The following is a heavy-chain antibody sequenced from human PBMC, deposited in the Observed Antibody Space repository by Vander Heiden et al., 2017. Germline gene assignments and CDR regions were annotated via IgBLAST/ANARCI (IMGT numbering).Heavy chain of an antibody. CDR2: IYPGDSDT. J-gene: IGHJ5*02. V-gene: IGHV5-51*01. Sequence: VQLVQPGTESKKPAASLHIPCSGSGYSFTSYWIGWVRQMPGKGLEWRGIIYPGDSDTRYSPSFQGQVTISADKSISTAYLQWSSLKAADTAMYYCARGEGWFDPWGQGTLVTVSS. CDR1: GYSFTSYW. CDR3: ARGEGWFDP.